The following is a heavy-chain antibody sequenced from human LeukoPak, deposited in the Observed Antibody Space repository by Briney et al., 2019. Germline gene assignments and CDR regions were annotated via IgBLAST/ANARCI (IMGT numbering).Heavy chain of an antibody. CDR3: ARTYYYGSGSRVFADAFDI. J-gene: IGHJ3*02. CDR2: INPNSGGT. V-gene: IGHV1-2*02. CDR1: GYTFTGYY. Sequence: ASVKVSCKASGYTFTGYYMHWVRQAPGQGHEWVGWINPNSGGTNYAQKFQGRVTMTRDTSITTAYMELRRLRSDDTAVYYCARTYYYGSGSRVFADAFDIWGQGTRVTVSS. D-gene: IGHD3-10*01.